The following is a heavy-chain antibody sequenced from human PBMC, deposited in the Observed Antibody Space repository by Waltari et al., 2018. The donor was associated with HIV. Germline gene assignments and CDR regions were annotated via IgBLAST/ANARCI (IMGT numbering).Heavy chain of an antibody. CDR2: ISPNSGGT. CDR1: GSTFTGNQ. CDR3: ARGPYHYDSSDLGRGALDI. J-gene: IGHJ3*02. D-gene: IGHD3-22*01. V-gene: IGHV1-2*06. Sequence: QVQLVQSGAEVKKPGASVKVSCKASGSTFTGNQLHWVLQAHRQGLEWMGRISPNSGGTNYAQKFQGRVTMTRDTSISTAYMEPSRLRSDDTAVYYCARGPYHYDSSDLGRGALDILGQGTMVTVSS.